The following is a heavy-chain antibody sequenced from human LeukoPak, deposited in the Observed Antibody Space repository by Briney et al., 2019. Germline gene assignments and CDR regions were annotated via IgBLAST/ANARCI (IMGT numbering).Heavy chain of an antibody. CDR1: GWSFNDYY. CDR2: INARGDT. CDR3: ARGQVAAARGYNWFDP. D-gene: IGHD2-2*01. J-gene: IGHJ5*02. Sequence: SETLSLTCAVYGWSFNDYYWNWIRQPPGQGLEWIGEINARGDTNYNPSLKSRGTISVDTSKKQFSLRLTSMIAADTALYYCARGQVAAARGYNWFDPWGQGTLVTVSS. V-gene: IGHV4-34*01.